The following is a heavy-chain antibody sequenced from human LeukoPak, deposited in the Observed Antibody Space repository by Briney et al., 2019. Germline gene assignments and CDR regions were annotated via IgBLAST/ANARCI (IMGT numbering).Heavy chain of an antibody. CDR3: ARKNDPVVDAGIRGMDV. CDR2: MWYDGSNK. V-gene: IGHV3-33*01. D-gene: IGHD2-15*01. J-gene: IGHJ6*02. CDR1: GFTFSSYG. Sequence: GGSLRLSCAASGFTFSSYGMHWVRQAPGKGLEWVAVMWYDGSNKYYADSVKGRFTISRDNSKNTLYLQMNSLRADDTAVYYCARKNDPVVDAGIRGMDVWGQGTTVTVSS.